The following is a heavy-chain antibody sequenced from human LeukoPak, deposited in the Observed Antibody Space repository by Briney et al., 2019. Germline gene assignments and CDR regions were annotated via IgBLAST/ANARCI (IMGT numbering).Heavy chain of an antibody. J-gene: IGHJ5*02. CDR1: GFTFRSYT. D-gene: IGHD3-22*01. V-gene: IGHV3-30-3*01. CDR3: ARTYYSDRSGYYDNWFDP. CDR2: LSYDGSND. Sequence: GGSLRLSCAASGFTFRSYTMHCVRQAPGKGLEWISLLSYDGSNDYYADSVKGRFSISRDNSRNTLYLQMDSLRAEDTDVYYCARTYYSDRSGYYDNWFDPWGQGTLVTVAS.